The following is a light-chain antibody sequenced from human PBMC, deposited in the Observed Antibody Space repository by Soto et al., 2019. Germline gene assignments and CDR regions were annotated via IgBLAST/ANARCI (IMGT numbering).Light chain of an antibody. V-gene: IGKV1-5*01. J-gene: IGKJ1*01. CDR1: QTISSW. CDR3: QQSYSTWT. CDR2: DAS. Sequence: DIQMTQSPSTLSGSVGDRVTITCRASQTISSWLAWYQQKPGKAPKLLIYDASSLESGVPSRFSGSGSGTEFTLTISSLQPDDFATYYCQQSYSTWTFGQGTKVDIK.